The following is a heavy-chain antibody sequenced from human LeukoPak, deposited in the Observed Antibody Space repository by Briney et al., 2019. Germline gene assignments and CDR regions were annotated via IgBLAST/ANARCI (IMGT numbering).Heavy chain of an antibody. CDR3: ARENSGYDLDY. V-gene: IGHV3-7*01. CDR1: GFTFSSYW. Sequence: GGSLRLSCAASGFTFSSYWMSWVRQAPGKGLEWVANIKQDGSVKYYVDSVKGRFTISRDNAKNSLYLQMNSLRAEDTAVYYCARENSGYDLDYWGQGTLVTVSS. D-gene: IGHD5-12*01. CDR2: IKQDGSVK. J-gene: IGHJ4*02.